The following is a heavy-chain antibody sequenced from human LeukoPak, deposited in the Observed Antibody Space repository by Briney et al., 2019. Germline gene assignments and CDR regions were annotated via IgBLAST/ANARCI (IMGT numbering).Heavy chain of an antibody. Sequence: GGSLRLSCAASGFTFSSYAMSWVRQAPGKGLEWVSAISGSGGSTYYADSVEGRFTISRDNSKHTLYLQMNSLRAEDTAICYCAKGDFDWLLSYFDYWGQGTLVTVSS. CDR2: ISGSGGST. D-gene: IGHD3-9*01. CDR3: AKGDFDWLLSYFDY. J-gene: IGHJ4*02. CDR1: GFTFSSYA. V-gene: IGHV3-23*01.